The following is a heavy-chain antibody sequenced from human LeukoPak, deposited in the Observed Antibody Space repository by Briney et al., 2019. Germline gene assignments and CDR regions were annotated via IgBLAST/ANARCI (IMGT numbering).Heavy chain of an antibody. D-gene: IGHD6-19*01. J-gene: IGHJ6*03. CDR2: IYYSGST. CDR3: ARGKGYSSGWYYYYYMDV. Sequence: PSETLSLTCTVSGGSISSSSYYWGWIRQPPGKGLEWIGSIYYSGSTYYNPSLKSRVTISVDTSKNQFSLKLSSVTAADTAVYYCARGKGYSSGWYYYYYMDVWGKGTTVTVSS. CDR1: GGSISSSSYY. V-gene: IGHV4-39*01.